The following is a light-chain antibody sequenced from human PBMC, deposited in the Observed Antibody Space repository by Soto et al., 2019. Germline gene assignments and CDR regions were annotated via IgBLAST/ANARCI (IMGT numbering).Light chain of an antibody. Sequence: QSALTQPASVSGSPGPSVTIPCTGTSSDVGSYNYVSWYQQHPGKAPKLMIFDVTNRPSGVSNRFSGSKSGNSASLTISGLQTEDEADYYCTSYTTSNTWVFGGGTKLTVL. J-gene: IGLJ3*02. CDR1: SSDVGSYNY. V-gene: IGLV2-14*03. CDR2: DVT. CDR3: TSYTTSNTWV.